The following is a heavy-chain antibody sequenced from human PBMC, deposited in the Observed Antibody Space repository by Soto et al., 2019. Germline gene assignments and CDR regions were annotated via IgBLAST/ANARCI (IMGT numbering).Heavy chain of an antibody. Sequence: EVQLVESGGGLVQPGRFLRLSCAASGFIFEDYAMHWVRQAPGKGLEWVSSITWNSDSLAYTGSVKGRFTISRDNAKNSLYLEMDSLRPEDTALYYCTKSRGVAGRPLDDWGQGTLVTVSS. CDR1: GFIFEDYA. CDR3: TKSRGVAGRPLDD. J-gene: IGHJ4*02. CDR2: ITWNSDSL. V-gene: IGHV3-9*01. D-gene: IGHD6-6*01.